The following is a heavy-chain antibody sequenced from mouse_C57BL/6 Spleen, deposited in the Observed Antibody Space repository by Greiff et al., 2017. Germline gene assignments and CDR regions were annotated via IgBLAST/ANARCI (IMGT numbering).Heavy chain of an antibody. CDR2: IYPRDGST. CDR1: GYTFTSYD. Sequence: VQGVESGPELVKPGASVKLSCKASGYTFTSYDINWVKQRPGQGLEWIGWIYPRDGSTKYNEKFKGKATLTVDTSSSTAYMELHSLTSEDSAVYFCARWAIYYYGSSPSYAMDYWGQGTSVTVSS. V-gene: IGHV1-85*01. CDR3: ARWAIYYYGSSPSYAMDY. J-gene: IGHJ4*01. D-gene: IGHD1-1*01.